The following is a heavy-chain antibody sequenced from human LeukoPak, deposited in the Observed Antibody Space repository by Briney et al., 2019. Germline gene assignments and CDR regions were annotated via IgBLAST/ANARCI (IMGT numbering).Heavy chain of an antibody. V-gene: IGHV3-21*01. J-gene: IGHJ4*02. CDR3: ARECSTSSYPREYFDY. CDR1: GFTFSSYS. D-gene: IGHD2-2*01. Sequence: GGSLRLSCAASGFTFSSYSRNWVRQARGKGLEWVASISSSSSYIYYADSVRGRFTISRDNAKNSLYLQMNSLRAEDTAVYYCARECSTSSYPREYFDYSGQGTLGTVSS. CDR2: ISSSSSYI.